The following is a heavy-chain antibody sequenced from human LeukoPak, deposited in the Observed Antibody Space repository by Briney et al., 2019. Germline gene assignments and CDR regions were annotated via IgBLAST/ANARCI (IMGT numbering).Heavy chain of an antibody. V-gene: IGHV3-23*01. CDR1: GITLSNYG. D-gene: IGHD5-12*01. Sequence: GGSLRLSCAVSGITLSNYGMSWVHQAPGKGLEWVAGISGSGGRTNYADSVKGRFTISRDNPKNTLYLQMNSLRAEDTAVYYCAKDRGYSGYDPFANWGQGTLVTVSS. CDR2: ISGSGGRT. J-gene: IGHJ4*02. CDR3: AKDRGYSGYDPFAN.